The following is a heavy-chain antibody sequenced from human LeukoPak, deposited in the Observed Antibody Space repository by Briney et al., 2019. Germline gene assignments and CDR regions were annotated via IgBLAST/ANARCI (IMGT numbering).Heavy chain of an antibody. CDR3: VRGPPNWGFDY. CDR2: MGSNSGDT. Sequence: ASVKVSCKASGYTFTNYDINWVRQATGQGLEWMGWMGSNSGDTGYAQKFQGRVTMTRDTFISTAYMELNNVRSEDTAVYYCVRGPPNWGFDYWGQGTLVTVSS. CDR1: GYTFTNYD. J-gene: IGHJ4*02. D-gene: IGHD7-27*01. V-gene: IGHV1-8*01.